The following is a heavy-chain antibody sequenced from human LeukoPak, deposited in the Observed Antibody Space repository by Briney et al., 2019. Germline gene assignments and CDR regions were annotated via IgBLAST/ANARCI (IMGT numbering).Heavy chain of an antibody. Sequence: SVKVSCKASGGTVTKYVISWGREAPGQGLEWMGRCIPVHDTANYAHKFQGRVILTADKSTSTAYIELTSLRSEATAVYSCAMLGVIPDWGQGTLITVSS. D-gene: IGHD2-2*01. CDR3: AMLGVIPD. CDR1: GGTVTKYV. CDR2: CIPVHDTA. J-gene: IGHJ1*01. V-gene: IGHV1-69*10.